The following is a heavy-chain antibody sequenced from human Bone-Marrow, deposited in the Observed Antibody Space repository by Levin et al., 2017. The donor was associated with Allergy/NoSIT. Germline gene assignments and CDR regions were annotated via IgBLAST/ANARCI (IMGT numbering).Heavy chain of an antibody. CDR3: ARGHSSAASFDN. CDR2: INPNSGGT. CDR1: GYTFTDYL. V-gene: IGHV1-2*02. Sequence: EASVKVSCKASGYTFTDYLMYWVRQAPGQGLEWMGWINPNSGGTNYAQRFQGRVTMTRDTSISTAHMELSSLTSDDTAVYYCARGHSSAASFDNWGQGTLVTVSS. D-gene: IGHD6-13*01. J-gene: IGHJ4*02.